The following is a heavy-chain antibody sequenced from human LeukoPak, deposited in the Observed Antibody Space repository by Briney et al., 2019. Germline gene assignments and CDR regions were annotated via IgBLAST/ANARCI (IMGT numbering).Heavy chain of an antibody. J-gene: IGHJ4*02. D-gene: IGHD3-10*01. V-gene: IGHV3-53*01. CDR2: IYSGGST. CDR1: GFTVSSNY. Sequence: GGSLRLSCAASGFTVSSNYMSWVRQAPGKGLEWVSVIYSGGSTYYADSVKGRFTISRGNSKSTLYIQMNSLRAEDTAVYYCARAKPKNMVRGLIMRRESRYYFDYWGQGTLVTVSS. CDR3: ARAKPKNMVRGLIMRRESRYYFDY.